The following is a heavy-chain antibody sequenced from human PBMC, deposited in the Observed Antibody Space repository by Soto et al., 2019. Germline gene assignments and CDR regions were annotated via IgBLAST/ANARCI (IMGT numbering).Heavy chain of an antibody. D-gene: IGHD3-3*01. J-gene: IGHJ5*01. V-gene: IGHV3-23*01. Sequence: EVQLLESGGGLVQPGGSLRLSCEASGFIFRSYAMNWVRQAPGKGLEMVSGISGSGDSTYYADAVKGRFTISRDNSKNTLFLQMNSLRDDDGAVYYCAKAGFGGCLGWDTFNWFDSWGQGILVTVSS. CDR1: GFIFRSYA. CDR3: AKAGFGGCLGWDTFNWFDS. CDR2: ISGSGDST.